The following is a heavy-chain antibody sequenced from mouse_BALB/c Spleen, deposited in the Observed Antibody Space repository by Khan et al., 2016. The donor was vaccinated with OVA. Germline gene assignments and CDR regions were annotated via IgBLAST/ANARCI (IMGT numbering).Heavy chain of an antibody. CDR1: GYSITSGYG. D-gene: IGHD1-2*01. CDR2: ISYSGST. J-gene: IGHJ2*01. Sequence: EVQLQESGPGLVKPSQSLSLTCTVTGYSITSGYGWNWIRQFPGNKLEWMGYISYSGSTNYNPSLKSRIPITRHTSKNQFFLQLNSVTTEDTATYYCARTARIKYWGQGTTLTVAS. CDR3: ARTARIKY. V-gene: IGHV3-2*02.